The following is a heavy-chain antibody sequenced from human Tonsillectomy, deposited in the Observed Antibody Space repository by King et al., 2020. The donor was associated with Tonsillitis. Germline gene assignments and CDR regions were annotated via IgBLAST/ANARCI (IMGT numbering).Heavy chain of an antibody. V-gene: IGHV3-30*03. CDR2: ISFDGSNK. J-gene: IGHJ1*01. D-gene: IGHD2-21*01. Sequence: QLVQSGGGVVQPGRSLRLSCAASGFDFGDYGMHWVRQAPGKGLEWVAVISFDGSNKYYTDSVKGRFTISRDNSKNTLYLQMSSLRLEDTAFYYCAGQVTDCDWGQGALVTVSS. CDR3: AGQVTDCD. CDR1: GFDFGDYG.